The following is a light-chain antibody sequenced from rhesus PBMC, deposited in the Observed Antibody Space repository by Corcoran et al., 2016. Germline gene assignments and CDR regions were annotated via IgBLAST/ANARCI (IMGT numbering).Light chain of an antibody. CDR1: SSDIGGFKR. Sequence: QAAPTQSPSVSGSPGQSVTISCTGTSSDIGGFKRVSWYQHHPGKVPKLMIYDVSKRPSGISDRFSGSKSANTASLTISGLQAEDEADYYCSSYGSSDIYMFGGGTRLTVL. J-gene: IGLJ1*01. V-gene: IGLV2S4*01. CDR2: DVS. CDR3: SSYGSSDIYM.